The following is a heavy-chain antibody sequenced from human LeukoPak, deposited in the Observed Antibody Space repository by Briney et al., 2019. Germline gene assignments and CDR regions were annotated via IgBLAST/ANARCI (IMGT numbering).Heavy chain of an antibody. D-gene: IGHD3-9*01. CDR1: GFSFSNYA. V-gene: IGHV3-23*01. CDR2: ITGSGGNT. Sequence: GASLRLSCAASGFSFSNYAMSWVREAPGKGLEWVSAITGSGGNTYYADSVKGRFTISRDNSKNTVFLQMNSLRAEDTAVYYCAKWGDYDVLTGYYVSDYWGQGTLVTVSS. J-gene: IGHJ4*02. CDR3: AKWGDYDVLTGYYVSDY.